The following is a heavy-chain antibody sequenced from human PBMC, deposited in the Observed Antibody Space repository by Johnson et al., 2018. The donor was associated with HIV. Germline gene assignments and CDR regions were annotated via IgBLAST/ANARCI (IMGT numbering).Heavy chain of an antibody. CDR1: GFTFSSYW. V-gene: IGHV3-7*05. J-gene: IGHJ3*01. CDR3: AKGLRRITMIVVA. D-gene: IGHD3-22*01. CDR2: IKQDGSEK. Sequence: VQLVESGGGLVQPGGSLRLSCAASGFTFSSYWMSWVRQAPGKGLEWVANIKQDGSEKYYVDSVKGRFTISRDNAKNSLYLQMNSLRTEDTALYYCAKGLRRITMIVVAWGQGTMVTVSS.